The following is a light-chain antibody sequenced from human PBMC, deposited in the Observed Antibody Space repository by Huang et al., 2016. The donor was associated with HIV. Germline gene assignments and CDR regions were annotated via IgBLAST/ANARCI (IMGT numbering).Light chain of an antibody. CDR1: QRIRTY. Sequence: DIQMTQSPSSLSASVGDRVTITCRASQRIRTYLNWYQQKPWKAPKLLIFAASTLQSGVPSTFSGSGSGTDFTLTISSLQPEDFATYYCQQTYSTAITFGQGTRLEIK. CDR3: QQTYSTAIT. V-gene: IGKV1-39*01. CDR2: AAS. J-gene: IGKJ5*01.